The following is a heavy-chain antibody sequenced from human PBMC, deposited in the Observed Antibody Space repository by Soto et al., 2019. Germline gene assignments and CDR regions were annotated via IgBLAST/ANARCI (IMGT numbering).Heavy chain of an antibody. CDR1: GGAISGYY. CDR2: IYSSGGT. D-gene: IGHD3-3*01. CDR3: ARGQRFSDSFDP. J-gene: IGHJ5*02. V-gene: IGHV4-4*07. Sequence: SWALSLTCTVSGGAISGYYWTWIRQSAGKGLEWIGRIYSSGGTKYNPSLKSRVTMSLDTSKNQFSLRLSSVTAADTAVYYCARGQRFSDSFDPWGQGTLVTGSS.